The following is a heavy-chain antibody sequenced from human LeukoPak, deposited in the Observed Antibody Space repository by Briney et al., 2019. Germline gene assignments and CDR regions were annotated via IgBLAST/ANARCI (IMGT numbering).Heavy chain of an antibody. J-gene: IGHJ4*02. Sequence: KPGGSLTLFCTASGFTLSSFRMNWVRQAPGKGLEWVSSISSSSSYIYYADSVKGRFTTSRDNAKNSLYLQMNSLRAEDTAVYYCASDSLLPYSISYFDYWGQGTLVTVSS. CDR3: ASDSLLPYSISYFDY. CDR2: ISSSSSYI. V-gene: IGHV3-21*01. D-gene: IGHD6-6*01. CDR1: GFTLSSFR.